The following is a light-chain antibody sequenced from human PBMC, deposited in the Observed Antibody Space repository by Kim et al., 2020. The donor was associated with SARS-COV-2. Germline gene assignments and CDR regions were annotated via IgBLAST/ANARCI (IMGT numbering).Light chain of an antibody. J-gene: IGKJ3*01. CDR1: RSVGSIY. CDR2: GSS. Sequence: PGETVTLSGEASRSVGSIYLPWYQQNPGQAPKLLIYGSSSRATGIPDRFSGSGSGTDFTHTISRLGPEDCAVYYCQQYGSSPFTFGPGTKVDIK. V-gene: IGKV3-20*01. CDR3: QQYGSSPFT.